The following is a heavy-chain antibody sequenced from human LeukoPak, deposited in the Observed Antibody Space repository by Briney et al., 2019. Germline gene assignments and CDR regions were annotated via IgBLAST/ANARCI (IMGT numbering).Heavy chain of an antibody. Sequence: SVKVSCKASLGTFSSYAISWVRQAPGQGLEWMGRIIPIFGTANYAQKFQGRVTITADKSTSTAYMELSSLRSEDTAVYYCARDLGVLAAAANSWGQGTLVTVSS. J-gene: IGHJ5*02. CDR3: ARDLGVLAAAANS. D-gene: IGHD6-13*01. CDR1: LGTFSSYA. V-gene: IGHV1-69*06. CDR2: IIPIFGTA.